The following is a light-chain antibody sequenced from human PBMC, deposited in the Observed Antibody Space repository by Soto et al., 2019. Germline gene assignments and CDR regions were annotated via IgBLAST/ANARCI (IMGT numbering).Light chain of an antibody. CDR3: HQYDTAPRP. CDR1: QSVSSSY. J-gene: IGKJ1*01. V-gene: IGKV3-20*01. CDR2: GAS. Sequence: SGLTQSTATLSLSPGERATLSCRASQSVSSSYLAWYQQKPGQAPRLLIYGASTRAAGIPDRFSGSGSGTDFTLTISRLEPEDFAVYYCHQYDTAPRPFGQGA.